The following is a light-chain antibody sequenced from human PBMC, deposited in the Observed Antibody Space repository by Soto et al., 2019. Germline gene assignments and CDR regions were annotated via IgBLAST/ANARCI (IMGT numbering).Light chain of an antibody. CDR2: DVS. V-gene: IGKV1-13*02. Sequence: AIQLTQSPSSLSASVGDRVTITCRASQDIRGALAWYQQKPGKAPKILIYDVSTLESGVPSRFSGSSSGTDFPLTISSLQPVDFAIYYCQQFNSYPITFGHGTRLEIK. J-gene: IGKJ5*01. CDR1: QDIRGA. CDR3: QQFNSYPIT.